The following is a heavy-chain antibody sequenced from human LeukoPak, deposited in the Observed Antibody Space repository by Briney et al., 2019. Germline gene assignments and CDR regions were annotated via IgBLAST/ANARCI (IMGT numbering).Heavy chain of an antibody. Sequence: KSSETLSLTCTVSGGSISSSSSYYWGWIRQPPGKGLEWIGSIYYSGNTFYTPSLKSRVTISVDTSRNQFSLRLTSVTAADTAIYYCARLQIAAAVPYYFDYWGQGTLVTVSS. CDR2: IYYSGNT. J-gene: IGHJ4*02. CDR1: GGSISSSSSYY. CDR3: ARLQIAAAVPYYFDY. V-gene: IGHV4-39*01. D-gene: IGHD6-13*01.